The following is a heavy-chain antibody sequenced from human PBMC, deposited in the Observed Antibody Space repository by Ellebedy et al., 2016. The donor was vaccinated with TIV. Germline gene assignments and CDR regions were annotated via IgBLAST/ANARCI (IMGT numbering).Heavy chain of an antibody. J-gene: IGHJ6*02. CDR3: AKHSGVPYSRDALDV. V-gene: IGHV3-74*01. Sequence: GESLKISXAASGFTFSSYWMHWVRQVPGKGLVWVSRMDSDGSTTDYADSVKGRFTISRDNAKNTLFLQMDSLRAEDTGIYYCAKHSGVPYSRDALDVWGQGTTVTVSS. CDR1: GFTFSSYW. CDR2: MDSDGSTT. D-gene: IGHD3-10*01.